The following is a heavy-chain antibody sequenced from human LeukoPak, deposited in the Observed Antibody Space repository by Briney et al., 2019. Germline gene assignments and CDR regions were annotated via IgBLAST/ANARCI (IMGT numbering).Heavy chain of an antibody. V-gene: IGHV3-33*01. CDR1: GFTFSSYG. Sequence: QPGGSLRLSCAASGFTFSSYGMHWVRQAPGKGLEWVAVIWYDGSNKYYADSVKGRFTISIDNSKNTLYLQMNSLRAEDTAVYYCARGVRYYGSGSYYVPFDYWGQGTLVTVSS. CDR3: ARGVRYYGSGSYYVPFDY. D-gene: IGHD3-10*01. CDR2: IWYDGSNK. J-gene: IGHJ4*02.